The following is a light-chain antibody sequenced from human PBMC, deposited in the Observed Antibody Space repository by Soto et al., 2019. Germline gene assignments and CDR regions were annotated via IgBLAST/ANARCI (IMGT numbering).Light chain of an antibody. CDR3: QQYGSSPRT. CDR2: GAS. CDR1: QSVAGN. Sequence: EIVMTQSPATLSVSPGERATLSCRASQSVAGNLAWYQHKPGQAPRLLIYGASTGATGIPARFSGSGSGTDFTLTISRLEPEDFAVYYCQQYGSSPRTFGQGTKVDIK. J-gene: IGKJ1*01. V-gene: IGKV3-15*01.